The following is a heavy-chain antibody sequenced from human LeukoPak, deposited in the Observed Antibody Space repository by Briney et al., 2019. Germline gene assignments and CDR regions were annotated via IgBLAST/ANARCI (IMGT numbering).Heavy chain of an antibody. Sequence: ASVKVSCKASGGTFSSYAISWVRQAPGQGLEWMGRIIPIFGTANYAQKFQGRVTITADESTSTAYMELSSLRSEDTAVYYCARDPGPFWSGYYYYMDVWGKGTTVTVSS. D-gene: IGHD3-3*01. J-gene: IGHJ6*03. CDR3: ARDPGPFWSGYYYYMDV. CDR1: GGTFSSYA. V-gene: IGHV1-69*15. CDR2: IIPIFGTA.